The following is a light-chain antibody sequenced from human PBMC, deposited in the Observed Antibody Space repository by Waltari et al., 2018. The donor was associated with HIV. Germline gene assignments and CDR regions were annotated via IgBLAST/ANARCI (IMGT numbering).Light chain of an antibody. CDR1: QGVLYNSKNINY. V-gene: IGKV4-1*01. Sequence: DVVMSESPELLAVSLGERSTVNCKASQGVLYNSKNINYLAWYQQKPGQPPKMLIYWASTRQSGVPDRFIGNGSGTDFTLTISSLQAEDVAIYYCQQYYSTPPHTFGGGTKVDLK. CDR3: QQYYSTPPHT. CDR2: WAS. J-gene: IGKJ4*01.